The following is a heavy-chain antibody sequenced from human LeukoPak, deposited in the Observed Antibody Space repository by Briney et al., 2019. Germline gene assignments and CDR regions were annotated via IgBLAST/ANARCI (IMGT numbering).Heavy chain of an antibody. CDR2: IYYSGST. Sequence: PSETLSLTCTVSGGSININTYYWGWIRQPPGKGLEWIGSIYYSGSTYYNPSLKSRVTISVDTSKNQFSLKLSSVTAADTAVYYCARDARVQKWFGELLKTTTYYFDYWGRGTLVTVSS. CDR1: GGSININTYY. D-gene: IGHD3-10*01. V-gene: IGHV4-39*07. CDR3: ARDARVQKWFGELLKTTTYYFDY. J-gene: IGHJ4*02.